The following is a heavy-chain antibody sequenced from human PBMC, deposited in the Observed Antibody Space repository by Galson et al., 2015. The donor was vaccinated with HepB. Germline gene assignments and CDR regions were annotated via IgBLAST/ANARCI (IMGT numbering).Heavy chain of an antibody. CDR3: ARGDGGTYDREPPPWDAFDI. Sequence: SVKVSCKASGGTFSSYVFSWVRQAPGQGLEWLGGIVFIFGTTNYAQQFQGRVTVTADESTNTAYMELNSLRPDDTAVYYCARGDGGTYDREPPPWDAFDIWGPGTMVTVSS. V-gene: IGHV1-69*13. CDR1: GGTFSSYV. J-gene: IGHJ3*02. CDR2: IVFIFGTT. D-gene: IGHD1-26*01.